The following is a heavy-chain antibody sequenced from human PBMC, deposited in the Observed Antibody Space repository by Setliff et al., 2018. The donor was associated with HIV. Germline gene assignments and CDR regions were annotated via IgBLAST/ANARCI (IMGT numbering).Heavy chain of an antibody. Sequence: PSETLSLTCTVSGGSISSSSYYWGWIRQSPGKGLEWIGTMFRTGTSYYNPSLESRLTISIDTSKNQFSLKLTSVTAADTAMYYCASRIYYYDESRVLREEGFVPWGQGTLVTVSS. CDR3: ASRIYYYDESRVLREEGFVP. V-gene: IGHV4-39*01. D-gene: IGHD3-22*01. CDR1: GGSISSSSYY. J-gene: IGHJ5*02. CDR2: MFRTGTS.